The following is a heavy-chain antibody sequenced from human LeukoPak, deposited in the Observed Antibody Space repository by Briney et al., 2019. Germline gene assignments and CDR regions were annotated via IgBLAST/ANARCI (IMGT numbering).Heavy chain of an antibody. J-gene: IGHJ3*02. D-gene: IGHD3-10*01. CDR2: ISWNSATI. Sequence: GGSLRLSCAASGFTFDDYAMHWVRQAPGKGLEWVSSISWNSATIGYADSVKGRFTISRDNAKNSLYLQMNVLSAEDTAFYYCAKDREVWGFGEDAFDIWGQGTMVTVSS. CDR3: AKDREVWGFGEDAFDI. CDR1: GFTFDDYA. V-gene: IGHV3-9*01.